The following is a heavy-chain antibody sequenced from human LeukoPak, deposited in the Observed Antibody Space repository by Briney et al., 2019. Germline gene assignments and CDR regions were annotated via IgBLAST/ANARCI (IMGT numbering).Heavy chain of an antibody. CDR1: GGSISSYY. V-gene: IGHV4-59*08. CDR3: ASLSRGAAAGFDY. J-gene: IGHJ4*02. Sequence: PSETLSLTCTVSGGSISSYYWSWIRQPPGKGLEWIGYIYYSGSTNYNPSLKSRVTISVDTSKNQFSLKLTSVTAADTAVYYCASLSRGAAAGFDYWGQGTLVTVSS. CDR2: IYYSGST. D-gene: IGHD6-13*01.